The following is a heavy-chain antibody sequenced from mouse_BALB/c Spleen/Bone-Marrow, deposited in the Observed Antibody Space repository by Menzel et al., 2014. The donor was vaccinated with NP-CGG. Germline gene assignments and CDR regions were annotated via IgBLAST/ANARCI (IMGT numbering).Heavy chain of an antibody. V-gene: IGHV1-5*01. D-gene: IGHD3-1*01. CDR1: GYTFSNYW. CDR3: TTLARTNFDY. J-gene: IGHJ2*01. Sequence: VQLKQSGTVLARPGAAVKMSCKASGYTFSNYWMHWVKQRPGQGLVWIGTIYPGNSDTTYNQKFKGKAKLTAVTSTSTAYMDLSSLTNEDSAVYYCTTLARTNFDYWGQGTTLTVSS. CDR2: IYPGNSDT.